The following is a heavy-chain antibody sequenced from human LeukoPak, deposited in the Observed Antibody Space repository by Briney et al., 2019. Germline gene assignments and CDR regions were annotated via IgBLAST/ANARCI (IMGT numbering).Heavy chain of an antibody. J-gene: IGHJ4*02. Sequence: GASVKVSCKVSGYTLTELSMHWVRQAPGKGLEWMGGFDPEDGETIYAQKFQSRVTMTEDTSTDTAYMELSSLRSEDTAVYYCATEGRGDNWNYLFDYWGQGTLVTVSS. D-gene: IGHD1-7*01. CDR2: FDPEDGET. V-gene: IGHV1-24*01. CDR1: GYTLTELS. CDR3: ATEGRGDNWNYLFDY.